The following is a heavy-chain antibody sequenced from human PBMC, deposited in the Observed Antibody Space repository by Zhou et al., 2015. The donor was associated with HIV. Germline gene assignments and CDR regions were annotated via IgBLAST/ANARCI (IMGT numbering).Heavy chain of an antibody. D-gene: IGHD2-21*01. CDR3: ARDPGYCGGDCFDY. J-gene: IGHJ4*02. CDR1: GGTFSSYT. Sequence: QVQLVQSGAEVKKPGSSVKVSCKASGGTFSSYTISWVRQAPGQGLEWMGRIIPILGIANYAQKFQGRVTITADKSTSTAYMELSSLRSEDTAVYYCARDPGYCGGDCFDYWGQGTLVTVSS. V-gene: IGHV1-69*08. CDR2: IIPILGIA.